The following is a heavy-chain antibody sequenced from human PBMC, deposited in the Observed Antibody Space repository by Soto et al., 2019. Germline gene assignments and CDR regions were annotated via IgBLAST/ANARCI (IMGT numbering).Heavy chain of an antibody. CDR1: GGSFSGYY. Sequence: SETLSLTCAVYGGSFSGYYWSWIRQPPGKGMEWIGEINHSGSTNYNPSLKSRVTISVDTSKNQFSLKLSSVTAAYTAVYYCARGPPTYYYGSGSYHPRGTRFDPWGQGTLVTVSS. CDR3: ARGPPTYYYGSGSYHPRGTRFDP. D-gene: IGHD3-10*01. V-gene: IGHV4-34*01. J-gene: IGHJ5*02. CDR2: INHSGST.